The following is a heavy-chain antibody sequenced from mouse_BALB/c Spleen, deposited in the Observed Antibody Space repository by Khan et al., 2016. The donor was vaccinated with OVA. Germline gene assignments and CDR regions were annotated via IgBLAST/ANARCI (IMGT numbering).Heavy chain of an antibody. CDR2: ISDLAYTF. CDR1: GFTFSDYG. V-gene: IGHV5-15*02. CDR3: ARGGGTAPFAY. D-gene: IGHD1-2*01. J-gene: IGHJ3*01. Sequence: EVELVESGGGLVQPGGSRKLSCAASGFTFSDYGMAWVRQAPGKGPEWVAFISDLAYTFYYADNVTGRFTLSRENAKNTLYLEMSSLRSGDNAMYYCARGGGTAPFAYWGQGTLFTVSA.